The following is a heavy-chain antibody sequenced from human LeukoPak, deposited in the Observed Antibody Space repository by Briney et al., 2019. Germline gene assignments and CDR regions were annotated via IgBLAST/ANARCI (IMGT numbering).Heavy chain of an antibody. CDR2: ISYDGSNK. CDR1: GFTFSSYG. D-gene: IGHD2-15*01. CDR3: AKGNHRREVVVAIDY. V-gene: IGHV3-30*18. J-gene: IGHJ4*02. Sequence: GGSLRLSCAASGFTFSSYGMHWVRQAPGKGLEWVAVISYDGSNKYCADSVKGRFTISRDNSKNTLYLQMNSLRAEDTAVYYCAKGNHRREVVVAIDYWGQGTLVTVSS.